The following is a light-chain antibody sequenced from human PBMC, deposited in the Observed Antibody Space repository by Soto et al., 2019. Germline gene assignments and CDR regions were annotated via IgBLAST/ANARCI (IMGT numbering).Light chain of an antibody. CDR1: SSDLGTYNY. Sequence: QSALTQPASVSGSPGQSITISCTGTSSDLGTYNYVSWYQQHPGKAPKLMIYEVSNRPSGVSNRFSGSKSGNTASLTISGLQAEDEADYYCSSYTINTTLVFGTGTKVTVL. J-gene: IGLJ1*01. CDR2: EVS. V-gene: IGLV2-14*01. CDR3: SSYTINTTLV.